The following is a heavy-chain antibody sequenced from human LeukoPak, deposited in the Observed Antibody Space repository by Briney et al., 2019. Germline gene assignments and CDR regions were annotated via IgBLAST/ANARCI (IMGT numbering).Heavy chain of an antibody. J-gene: IGHJ6*03. CDR2: ITSSSSYI. Sequence: GGSLRLSCAASGFTFSTYTMNWVRQAPGKGLEWVSSITSSSSYIYYADSVKGRFTISRDNSKNTLYLQMNSLRAEDTAVYYCAKGGGGAAAVHYYYYMDVWGKGTTVTVSS. D-gene: IGHD6-13*01. CDR3: AKGGGGAAAVHYYYYMDV. CDR1: GFTFSTYT. V-gene: IGHV3-21*04.